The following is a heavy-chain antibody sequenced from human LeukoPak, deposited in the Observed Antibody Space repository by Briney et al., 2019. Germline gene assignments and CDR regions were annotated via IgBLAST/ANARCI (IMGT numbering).Heavy chain of an antibody. V-gene: IGHV3-48*03. Sequence: PGGSLRLSCAASGFTFSSYAMSWVRQAPGKGLEWVSYISNRGSSIYYADSVKGRFTISRDNAKNSLYLQMNSLRAEDTAVYYCATYLTVTLDYWGQGTLVTVSS. CDR2: ISNRGSSI. D-gene: IGHD4-17*01. CDR3: ATYLTVTLDY. J-gene: IGHJ4*02. CDR1: GFTFSSYA.